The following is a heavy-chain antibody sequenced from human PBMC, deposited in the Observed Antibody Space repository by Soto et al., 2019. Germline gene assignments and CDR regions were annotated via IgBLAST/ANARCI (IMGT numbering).Heavy chain of an antibody. J-gene: IGHJ4*02. Sequence: QVQLVQSGAEEKKPGASVKVSCKASGYTFTSYAMHWVRQAPGQRLEWMGWINAGNGNTKYSQKFQGRVTITRDTSASTAYMELSSLRSXDTXVXYCASESYGGEFDYWGQGTLVTVSS. V-gene: IGHV1-3*05. CDR3: ASESYGGEFDY. D-gene: IGHD4-17*01. CDR2: INAGNGNT. CDR1: GYTFTSYA.